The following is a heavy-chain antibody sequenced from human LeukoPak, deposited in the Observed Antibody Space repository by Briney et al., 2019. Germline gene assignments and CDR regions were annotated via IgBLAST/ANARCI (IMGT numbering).Heavy chain of an antibody. CDR3: ARAPLNVVRGVISWFDP. J-gene: IGHJ5*02. D-gene: IGHD3-10*01. CDR1: GGSFSGYY. Sequence: PSETLSLTCAVYGGSFSGYYWSWIRQPPGKGLEWIGYIYHSGSTYYNPSLKSRVTISVDRSKNQFSLKLSSVTAADTAVYYCARAPLNVVRGVISWFDPWGQGTLVTVSS. CDR2: IYHSGST. V-gene: IGHV4-34*01.